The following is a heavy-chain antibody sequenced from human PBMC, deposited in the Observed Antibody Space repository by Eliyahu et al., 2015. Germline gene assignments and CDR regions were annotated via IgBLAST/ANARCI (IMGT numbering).Heavy chain of an antibody. CDR2: VYHAGTT. D-gene: IGHD3-10*01. V-gene: IGHV4-39*01. Sequence: QLQLXESGPGLVKPWETLSLTCTLSGISISASRSDWGWIRQPPGKGLEWIGSVYHAGTTYYNPSLKSRVTISVDTSKNHFSLRLNSVTAADTAVYYCARHGPRGSGKVYFDNWGQGTLVSVSS. J-gene: IGHJ4*02. CDR1: GISISASRSD. CDR3: ARHGPRGSGKVYFDN.